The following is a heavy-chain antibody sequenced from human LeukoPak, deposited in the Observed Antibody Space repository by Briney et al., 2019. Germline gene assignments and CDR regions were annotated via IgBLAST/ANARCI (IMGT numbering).Heavy chain of an antibody. J-gene: IGHJ4*02. CDR2: IYYSGST. CDR1: GGSISSSSYY. Sequence: SSETLSLTCTVSGGSISSSSYYWGWIRQPPGKGLEWIGSIYYSGSTYYNPSLKGRVTISVDTSKNQFSLKLSSVTAADTAVYYCARQTDVVAATSGGRSRSYYFDYWGQGTLVTVSS. D-gene: IGHD2-15*01. CDR3: ARQTDVVAATSGGRSRSYYFDY. V-gene: IGHV4-39*01.